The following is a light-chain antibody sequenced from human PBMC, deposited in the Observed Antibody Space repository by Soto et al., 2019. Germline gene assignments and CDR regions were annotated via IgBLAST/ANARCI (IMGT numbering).Light chain of an antibody. CDR1: SSNIGSNY. CDR2: RNN. J-gene: IGLJ2*01. CDR3: AAWDDSLSGVV. V-gene: IGLV1-47*01. Sequence: QPVLTQPPSASGTPGQRVTISCSGSSSNIGSNYVYWYQHLPGTAPKLLIYRNNQRPSGVPDRFSGSKSGTSGSLAISGLRPEDEADYYCAAWDDSLSGVVFGGGTKVTVL.